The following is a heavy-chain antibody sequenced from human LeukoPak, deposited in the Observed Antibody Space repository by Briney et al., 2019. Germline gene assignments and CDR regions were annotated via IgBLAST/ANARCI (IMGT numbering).Heavy chain of an antibody. CDR2: ISSSSSYI. CDR3: ALFPDSSSDLHY. V-gene: IGHV3-21*01. Sequence: GGSLTLTCAASGFTFSSYSMNWVRQAPGKGLEWVSSISSSSSYIYYADSVKGRFTISRDNAKNSLYLQMNSLRAEDTAVYYCALFPDSSSDLHYWHKGPLLTVSS. D-gene: IGHD6-6*01. CDR1: GFTFSSYS. J-gene: IGHJ4*02.